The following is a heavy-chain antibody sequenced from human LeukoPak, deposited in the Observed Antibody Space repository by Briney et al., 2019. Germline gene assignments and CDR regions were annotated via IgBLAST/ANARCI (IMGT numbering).Heavy chain of an antibody. CDR1: GFTFSTSG. CDR3: AKDRSYQDSGGHRYFEY. V-gene: IGHV3-30*02. CDR2: IRHDGSNV. Sequence: GGSLRLSCAASGFTFSTSGMHWVRQAPGKGLEWVAFIRHDGSNVYYADSVKGRFTISRDNSENTLHLQMNSLRTEDTAVYYCAKDRSYQDSGGHRYFEYWGQGTLVPVSS. D-gene: IGHD2-15*01. J-gene: IGHJ4*02.